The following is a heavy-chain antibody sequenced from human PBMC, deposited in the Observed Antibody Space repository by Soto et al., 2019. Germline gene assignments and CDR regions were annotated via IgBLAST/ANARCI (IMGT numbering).Heavy chain of an antibody. Sequence: SETLSLTCTVSGGSISSSSYYWGWIRQPPGKGLEWIGSIYYSGSTYYNPSLKSRVTISVDTSKNQFSLKLSSVTAADTAVYYCARGDGYNSPDYWGQGTLVTVSS. CDR2: IYYSGST. CDR3: ARGDGYNSPDY. V-gene: IGHV4-39*01. J-gene: IGHJ4*02. D-gene: IGHD5-12*01. CDR1: GGSISSSSYY.